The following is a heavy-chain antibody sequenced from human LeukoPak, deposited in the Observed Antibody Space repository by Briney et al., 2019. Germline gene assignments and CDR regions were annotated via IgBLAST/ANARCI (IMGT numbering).Heavy chain of an antibody. D-gene: IGHD1-1*01. CDR3: AKSLLTSATGTGRAFHI. CDR2: ISGSGGST. Sequence: GGSLRLSCAASGFTFSSYAMSWVRQAPGKGLEWVSAISGSGGSTYYADSVKGRFTISRDNSKNTLYLQMTGLRAGDTAEYYCAKSLLTSATGTGRAFHIWGQGTIVTVSS. CDR1: GFTFSSYA. V-gene: IGHV3-23*01. J-gene: IGHJ3*02.